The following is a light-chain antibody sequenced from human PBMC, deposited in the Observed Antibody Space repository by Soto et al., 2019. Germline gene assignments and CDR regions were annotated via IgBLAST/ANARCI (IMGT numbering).Light chain of an antibody. Sequence: DIVMTQSPDSLAVSLGERATIDCKSSQSVLYSSNNKNYLAWYQQKPGQAPRLLIYGASSRATGIPDRFSGSGSGTDFTLTISRLEPEDFAVYYCQQYGSSRRWTFGQGTKVDIK. CDR3: QQYGSSRRWT. J-gene: IGKJ1*01. CDR2: GAS. CDR1: QSVLYSSNNKNY. V-gene: IGKV4-1*01.